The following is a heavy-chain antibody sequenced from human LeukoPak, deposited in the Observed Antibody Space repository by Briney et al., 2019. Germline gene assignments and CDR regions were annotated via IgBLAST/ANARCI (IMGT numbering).Heavy chain of an antibody. V-gene: IGHV3-48*04. D-gene: IGHD2-15*01. CDR1: GFTFSTYC. Sequence: GGSLRLSCAAAGFTFSTYCMDWVRQAPGKGRGWVSYITRSSSSIFYADSVRGRFSISRDNATNSLYLQMNSLGVDDTRVYDCARVCTCSGGRCLGSWGQGTLVSVSS. CDR2: ITRSSSSI. J-gene: IGHJ5*02. CDR3: ARVCTCSGGRCLGS.